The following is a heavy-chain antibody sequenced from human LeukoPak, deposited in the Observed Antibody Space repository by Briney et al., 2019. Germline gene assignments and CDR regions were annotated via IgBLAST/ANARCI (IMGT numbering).Heavy chain of an antibody. CDR2: IRYDESNE. J-gene: IGHJ4*02. D-gene: IGHD3-16*01. Sequence: PGGSLRLSCAASGFNFMTYGMHWVRQAPGKGLEWVAFIRYDESNEYYADSVKGRFTISRDNSKNTLYLQMNSLRADDTAVYYCVKDSSWMGEYYFDYWGQGTLVTVSS. V-gene: IGHV3-30*02. CDR1: GFNFMTYG. CDR3: VKDSSWMGEYYFDY.